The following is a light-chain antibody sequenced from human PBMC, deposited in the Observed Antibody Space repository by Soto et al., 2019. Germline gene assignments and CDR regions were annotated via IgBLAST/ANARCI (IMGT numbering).Light chain of an antibody. CDR1: QTINKW. CDR2: DAS. Sequence: DIQMTQSPSTLSASVGDRVTITCRASQTINKWLAWYQQKPGKAPQLLISDASSLQNGVPSRFSGSGSGTEFTLTISSLRPEDLATYYCQQYSDYSSFGHGTKVEIK. CDR3: QQYSDYSS. V-gene: IGKV1-5*01. J-gene: IGKJ1*01.